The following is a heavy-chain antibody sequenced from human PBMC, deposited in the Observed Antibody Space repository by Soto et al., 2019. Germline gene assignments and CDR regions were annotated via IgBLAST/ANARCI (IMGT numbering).Heavy chain of an antibody. D-gene: IGHD3-22*01. J-gene: IGHJ3*02. V-gene: IGHV5-51*01. Sequence: GESLKISCKGSGYSFTSYWIGWVRQMPGKGLEWMGIIYPGDSDTRYSPSFQGQVTISADKSISTAYLQWSSLKASDTAMYYCARTNFYYYDSSGYYGAFDIWGQGTMVTVS. CDR1: GYSFTSYW. CDR2: IYPGDSDT. CDR3: ARTNFYYYDSSGYYGAFDI.